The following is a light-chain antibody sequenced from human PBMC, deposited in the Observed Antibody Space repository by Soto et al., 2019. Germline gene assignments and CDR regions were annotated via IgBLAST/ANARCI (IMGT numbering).Light chain of an antibody. CDR1: QDIRNF. CDR2: AAS. CDR3: QKYSSVPV. J-gene: IGKJ3*01. V-gene: IGKV1-27*01. Sequence: IQMTQSPTSLSASVGDRVTITCRASQDIRNFVAWYQQKPGKAPKLLIYAASTLQSGVPSRFSGSGSCTDFTLTINSLQTEDVATYSCQKYSSVPVFGPGTKVEIK.